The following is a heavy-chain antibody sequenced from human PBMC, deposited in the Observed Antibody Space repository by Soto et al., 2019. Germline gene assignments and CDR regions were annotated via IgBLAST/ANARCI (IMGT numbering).Heavy chain of an antibody. CDR3: ARAVEMYASGWYYFDC. V-gene: IGHV4-59*01. J-gene: IGHJ4*02. CDR1: GGSISSYY. Sequence: QVQLQESGPGLVKPSETLSLTCTVSGGSISSYYWSWIRQPPGKGLEWIGFIYYSESTNYNPSLQSRVTISVDTSKNQFSLRLTSVIAADTAVYYCARAVEMYASGWYYFDCWGQGTLVTVSS. D-gene: IGHD6-19*01. CDR2: IYYSEST.